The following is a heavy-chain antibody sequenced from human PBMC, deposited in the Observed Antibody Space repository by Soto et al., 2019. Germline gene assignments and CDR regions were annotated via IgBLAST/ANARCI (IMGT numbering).Heavy chain of an antibody. Sequence: QLQESGPGLVKSSETLSLTCSVSGGSIRSYYWNWIRQPPGKGLEWIGYVSHSGTTIANPSLRSRVTISTDTSKNQFSLKLSSVTAADTAIYYCARGSTGDFDYWGQGTLVTVSS. CDR3: ARGSTGDFDY. J-gene: IGHJ4*02. V-gene: IGHV4-59*01. D-gene: IGHD7-27*01. CDR2: VSHSGTT. CDR1: GGSIRSYY.